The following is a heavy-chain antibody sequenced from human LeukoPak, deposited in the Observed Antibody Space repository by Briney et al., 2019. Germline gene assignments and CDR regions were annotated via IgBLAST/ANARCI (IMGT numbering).Heavy chain of an antibody. Sequence: GGSLRLSCIASGFTFSRYAMSWVRRAPGKGLEWVSVIDGSGDKTYYTDSAKGRFTISRDSSKNTVYLQMDSLRAEDTAVHYCMRPSENVGWGQGTMVTVSS. CDR2: IDGSGDKT. CDR3: MRPSENVG. V-gene: IGHV3-23*01. CDR1: GFTFSRYA. D-gene: IGHD3-10*01. J-gene: IGHJ3*01.